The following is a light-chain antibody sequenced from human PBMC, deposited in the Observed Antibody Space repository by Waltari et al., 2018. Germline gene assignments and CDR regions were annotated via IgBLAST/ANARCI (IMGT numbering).Light chain of an antibody. Sequence: DIVMTQTPLSSPVTLGQPASISCRSRQSLVHSDGNTYLSWLHQRPGQPPRLLIYKVSNRVSGVPDRVSGSGAGTDFTLKISRVTAEDVGIYYCMQSTQFRTFGGGTRVEIK. V-gene: IGKV2-24*01. CDR2: KVS. CDR3: MQSTQFRT. J-gene: IGKJ4*01. CDR1: QSLVHSDGNTY.